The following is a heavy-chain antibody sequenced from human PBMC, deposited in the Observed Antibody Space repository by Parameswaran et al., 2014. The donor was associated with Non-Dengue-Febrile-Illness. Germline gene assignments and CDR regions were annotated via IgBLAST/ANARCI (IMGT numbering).Heavy chain of an antibody. Sequence: RQPPRKGLEWIGYIYYSGSDLLQPSLKSRVTISVDTSKNQFSLKLSSVTAADTAVYYCTTEAELELLGYYYYYYMDVWGKGTTVTVSS. CDR2: IYYSGSD. V-gene: IGHV4-30-4*01. J-gene: IGHJ6*03. D-gene: IGHD1-7*01. CDR3: TTEAELELLGYYYYYYMDV.